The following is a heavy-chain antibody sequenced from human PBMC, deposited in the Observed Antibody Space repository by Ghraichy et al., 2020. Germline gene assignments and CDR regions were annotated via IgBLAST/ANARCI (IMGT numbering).Heavy chain of an antibody. J-gene: IGHJ5*02. V-gene: IGHV3-23*01. Sequence: GGSLRLSCAASGFSFSTYAMTWVRQAPGKGLEWVSSITGGGGSKYYADSVKGRFTISRDNSRNTLYLKMNSLRGEDTAVDYCAKDRSFCTSTSCPFAPCFDPWGQGTLVTVSS. CDR2: ITGGGGSK. D-gene: IGHD2-2*01. CDR3: AKDRSFCTSTSCPFAPCFDP. CDR1: GFSFSTYA.